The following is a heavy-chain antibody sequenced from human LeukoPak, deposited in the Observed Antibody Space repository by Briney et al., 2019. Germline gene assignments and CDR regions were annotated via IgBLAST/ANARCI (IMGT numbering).Heavy chain of an antibody. J-gene: IGHJ4*02. CDR3: ARDQCSSTSCSQSFDY. CDR1: GFTFSSYG. D-gene: IGHD2-2*01. V-gene: IGHV3-33*01. CDR2: IWYDGSNK. Sequence: GGSLRLSCAASGFTFSSYGMHWVRQAPGEGLEWVAVIWYDGSNKYYADSVKGRFTISRDNSKNTLYLQMNSLRAEDTAVYYCARDQCSSTSCSQSFDYWGQGTLVTVSS.